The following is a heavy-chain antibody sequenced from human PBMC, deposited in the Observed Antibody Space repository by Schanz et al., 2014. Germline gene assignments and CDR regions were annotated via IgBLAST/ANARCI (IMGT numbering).Heavy chain of an antibody. CDR3: ARGPSTGAFDI. CDR2: MNSKTGNT. J-gene: IGHJ3*02. V-gene: IGHV1-8*01. Sequence: QVQLVQSGAEVKKPGASVKVSCKASGYTFTSYDINWVRQATGQGLEWMGWMNSKTGNTGYAQRFQGRVTMTRNTSTSTVYMELSSLRSEDTAVYFCARGPSTGAFDIWGQGTMVTVS. CDR1: GYTFTSYD.